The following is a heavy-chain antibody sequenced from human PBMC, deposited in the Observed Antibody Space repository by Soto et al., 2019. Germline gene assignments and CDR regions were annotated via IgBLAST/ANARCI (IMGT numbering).Heavy chain of an antibody. CDR3: AKRAYCGGDCFAFDV. CDR1: GG. Sequence: SVKVSCKASGGINWVRQAPGQGLEWMGGFMPLFGTADYAQKFQGRVSITADELTSTSYMELRSLRSEDTAIYYCAKRAYCGGDCFAFDVWGQGTSVTVSS. CDR2: FMPLFGTA. V-gene: IGHV1-69*13. J-gene: IGHJ3*01. D-gene: IGHD2-21*02.